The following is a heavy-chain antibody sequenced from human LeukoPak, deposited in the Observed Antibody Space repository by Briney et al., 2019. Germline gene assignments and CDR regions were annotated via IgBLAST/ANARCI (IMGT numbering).Heavy chain of an antibody. CDR1: GYSFTSYW. J-gene: IGHJ3*02. Sequence: GESLQISCKGSGYSFTSYWIGWVRQMPGKGLGWMGIIYPGDSDTRYSPSFQGQVTISADKSISTAYLQWSSLKASDTAMYYCARRQTSSSYRHDAFDIWGQGTMVTVSS. V-gene: IGHV5-51*01. CDR3: ARRQTSSSYRHDAFDI. D-gene: IGHD6-13*01. CDR2: IYPGDSDT.